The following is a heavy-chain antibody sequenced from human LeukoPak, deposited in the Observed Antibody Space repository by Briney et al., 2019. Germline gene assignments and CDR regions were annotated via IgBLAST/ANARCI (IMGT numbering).Heavy chain of an antibody. J-gene: IGHJ4*02. CDR1: GFTFDDYA. D-gene: IGHD2/OR15-2a*01. CDR3: ATQGKSRTEYPGY. CDR2: ISGSGGST. Sequence: GGSLRLSCAASGFTFDDYAMHWVRQAPGKGLEWVSGISGSGGSTYYADSVKGRFTISRDNSKNTLYLQMNSLRAEDTAVYYCATQGKSRTEYPGYWGQGTLVTVSS. V-gene: IGHV3-23*01.